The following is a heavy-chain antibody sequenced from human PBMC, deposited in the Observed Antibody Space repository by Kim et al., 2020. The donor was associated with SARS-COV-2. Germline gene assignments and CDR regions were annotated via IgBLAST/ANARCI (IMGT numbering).Heavy chain of an antibody. CDR2: IYYSGST. CDR3: ARDSLVVVPAAIDYYYYYGMDV. Sequence: SETLSLTCTVSGGSISSYYWSWIRQPPGKGLEWIGYIYYSGSTNYNPSLKSRVTISVDTSKNQFSLKLSSVTAADTAVYYCARDSLVVVPAAIDYYYYYGMDVWGQGTTVTVSS. CDR1: GGSISSYY. J-gene: IGHJ6*02. D-gene: IGHD2-2*01. V-gene: IGHV4-59*01.